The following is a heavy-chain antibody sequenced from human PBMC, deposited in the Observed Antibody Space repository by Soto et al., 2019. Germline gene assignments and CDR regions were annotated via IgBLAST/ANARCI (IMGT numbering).Heavy chain of an antibody. CDR1: GYTFTSYG. CDR2: ISAYNGNT. CDR3: ARAIAVAGHYYYGMDV. J-gene: IGHJ6*02. Sequence: GASVKVSCKASGYTFTSYGISWVRQAPGQGLEWMGWISAYNGNTNYAQKLQGRVTMTTDTSTSTAYMELRSLRSDDTAVYYCARAIAVAGHYYYGMDVWGQGTTVTVSS. D-gene: IGHD6-19*01. V-gene: IGHV1-18*01.